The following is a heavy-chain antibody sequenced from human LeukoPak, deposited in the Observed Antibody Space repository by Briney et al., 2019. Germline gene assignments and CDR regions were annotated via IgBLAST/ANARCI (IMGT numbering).Heavy chain of an antibody. J-gene: IGHJ4*02. CDR2: IKRETDGGTT. D-gene: IGHD3-22*01. CDR1: GLSLRNVW. V-gene: IGHV3-15*07. CDR3: AQGSGFYYDY. Sequence: GGSLRLSCAVSGLSLRNVWMNWLRQAPGKGLEWVGLIKRETDGGTTDFAAPVKGRFTISRDDSKNTLYLQMNRLTSEDTAVYYCAQGSGFYYDYWGQGTLVTVS.